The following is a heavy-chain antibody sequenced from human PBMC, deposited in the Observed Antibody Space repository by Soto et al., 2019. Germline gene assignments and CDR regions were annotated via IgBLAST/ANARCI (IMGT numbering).Heavy chain of an antibody. CDR3: AKAVGERFLKVRGVVSPGSDYYGMDV. D-gene: IGHD3-10*01. V-gene: IGHV3-23*01. Sequence: GGSLRLSCAASGFTFSSYAMSWVRQAPGKGLEWVSTISGSGGSTYYADSVKGRFTISRDNSKNTLYLQMNSLRAEDTAVYYCAKAVGERFLKVRGVVSPGSDYYGMDVWGQGTTVTVSS. CDR2: ISGSGGST. J-gene: IGHJ6*02. CDR1: GFTFSSYA.